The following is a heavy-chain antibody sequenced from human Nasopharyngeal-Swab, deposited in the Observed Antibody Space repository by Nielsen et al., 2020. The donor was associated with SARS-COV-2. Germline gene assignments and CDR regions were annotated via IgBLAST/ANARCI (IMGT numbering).Heavy chain of an antibody. J-gene: IGHJ6*02. D-gene: IGHD2-2*01. V-gene: IGHV3-33*01. CDR3: ARGCSSTSCYRSDGMDV. CDR2: IWYDGSNK. Sequence: GESLKISWAASGFTSSRYGMHWVRQAPGKGLGWVAVIWYDGSNKYYADSVKGRFTISRDNSKNTLYLQMNSLRAEDTAVYYCARGCSSTSCYRSDGMDVWGQGTTVTVSS. CDR1: GFTSSRYG.